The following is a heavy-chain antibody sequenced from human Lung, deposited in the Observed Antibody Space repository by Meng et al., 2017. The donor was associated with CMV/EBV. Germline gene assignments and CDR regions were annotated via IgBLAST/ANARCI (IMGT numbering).Heavy chain of an antibody. CDR2: IRTRGYGATT. CDR1: GFMFRDYP. J-gene: IGHJ4*02. Sequence: GXSXRLXCAASGFMFRDYPMTWVRQAPGRGLEWVALIRTRGYGATTEYAASVKGRFTVSRDDSNSIVYLQMNSLKTEDTAVYFCSSPTTLSRSVDFWGQGTLVTVSS. CDR3: SSPTTLSRSVDF. V-gene: IGHV3-49*04. D-gene: IGHD4-11*01.